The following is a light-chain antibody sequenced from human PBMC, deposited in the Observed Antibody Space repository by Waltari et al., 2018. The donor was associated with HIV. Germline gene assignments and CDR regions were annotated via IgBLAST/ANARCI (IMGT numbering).Light chain of an antibody. V-gene: IGKV3-20*01. J-gene: IGKJ1*01. CDR3: QQFAGSVWT. CDR2: GSS. Sequence: EIVLTHSPGTLSLSPGERATLYCRASQSVSDSYLVWYQQKPGQAPRLLIYGSSNRATGIPDRFSGSWSGTDFTLTIRRLDPEDFAVYYCQQFAGSVWTFGQGTRVEIK. CDR1: QSVSDSY.